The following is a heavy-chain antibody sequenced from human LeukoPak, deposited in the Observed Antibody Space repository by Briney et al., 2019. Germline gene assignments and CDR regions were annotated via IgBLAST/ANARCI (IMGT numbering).Heavy chain of an antibody. CDR3: ARAPIMITFGGVIPDDAFDI. Sequence: SETLSLTCTVSGGSISSYYWSWIRQPAGKGLEWIGRIYTSGSTNYNPSLKSRVTMSVDTSKNQFSLKLSSVTAADTAVYYCARAPIMITFGGVIPDDAFDIWGQGTMVTVPS. D-gene: IGHD3-16*02. V-gene: IGHV4-4*07. CDR1: GGSISSYY. CDR2: IYTSGST. J-gene: IGHJ3*02.